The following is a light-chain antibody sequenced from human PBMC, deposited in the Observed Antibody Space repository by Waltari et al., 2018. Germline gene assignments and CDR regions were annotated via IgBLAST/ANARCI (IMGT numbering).Light chain of an antibody. J-gene: IGKJ1*01. Sequence: DIQMTQSPSTLSASVGDRVTITCRASQSVTNWLAWYQQKPWKAPKVLIYKASSLESGVPSRFSGSGYGIEFTLTISSLQPDDFATYYCQQYNSYSRTFGQGTKVEIK. CDR3: QQYNSYSRT. V-gene: IGKV1-5*03. CDR2: KAS. CDR1: QSVTNW.